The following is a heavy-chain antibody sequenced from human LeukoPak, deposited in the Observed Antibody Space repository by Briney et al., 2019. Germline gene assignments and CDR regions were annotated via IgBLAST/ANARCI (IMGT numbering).Heavy chain of an antibody. J-gene: IGHJ4*02. Sequence: ASVKVSCKASGYTFTGYYMHWVRQAPGQGLEWMGWINPNSGGTNYAQKFQGRVTMTRDTSISTAYMELSRLRSDDTAVYYCARLGFSGGYCFDYWGQGTLVTVSS. CDR3: ARLGFSGGYCFDY. V-gene: IGHV1-2*02. D-gene: IGHD3-10*01. CDR2: INPNSGGT. CDR1: GYTFTGYY.